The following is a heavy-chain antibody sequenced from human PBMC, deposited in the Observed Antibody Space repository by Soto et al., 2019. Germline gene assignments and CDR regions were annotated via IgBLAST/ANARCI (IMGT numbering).Heavy chain of an antibody. Sequence: QQQLQVSGPGLVKPSETLSLTCTVSGGSISSSDFYWGWLRQTPGKGREFIGSMYYSGTTYYNPSLKSRVTISVDTSKNQFTLKLISVTAADTAVYYCAVVYSTGNWFDPWGEGAPVTVSS. CDR1: GGSISSSDFY. CDR2: MYYSGTT. J-gene: IGHJ5*02. CDR3: AVVYSTGNWFDP. D-gene: IGHD6-25*01. V-gene: IGHV4-39*01.